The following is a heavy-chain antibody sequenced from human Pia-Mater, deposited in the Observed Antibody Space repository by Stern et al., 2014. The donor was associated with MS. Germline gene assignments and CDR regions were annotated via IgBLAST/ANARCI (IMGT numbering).Heavy chain of an antibody. J-gene: IGHJ4*02. CDR2: LDWDDDK. D-gene: IGHD3-3*01. V-gene: IGHV2-70*04. CDR3: ARSPPYYEFWNDCYYFDY. CDR1: GFSLSTSGMR. Sequence: QVTLRESGPALVKPTQTLTLTCTFSGFSLSTSGMRVSWIRQPPGKALEWLARLDWDDDKFYSTSLKTRLTISKDTSKNQVVLTMTNMDPVDTATYYCARSPPYYEFWNDCYYFDYWGQGTLVAVSS.